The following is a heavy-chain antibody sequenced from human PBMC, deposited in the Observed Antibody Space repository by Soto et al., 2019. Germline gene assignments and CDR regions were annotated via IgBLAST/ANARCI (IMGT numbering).Heavy chain of an antibody. V-gene: IGHV3-11*01. CDR1: GITLSDFY. CDR3: VRAHLHCGGPNCYVI. D-gene: IGHD2-2*01. CDR2: ISGGGGDI. Sequence: GGSLRLSCAASGITLSDFYMSWIRQAPGKGLEWVSHISGGGGDIYYADSVKGRFTISRDNAKNSLYLQMNSLRAEDTAVYYCVRAHLHCGGPNCYVIWGQGTLVTVSS. J-gene: IGHJ4*02.